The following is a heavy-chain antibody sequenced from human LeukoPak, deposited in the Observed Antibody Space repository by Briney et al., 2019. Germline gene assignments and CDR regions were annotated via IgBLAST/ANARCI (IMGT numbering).Heavy chain of an antibody. V-gene: IGHV3-23*01. Sequence: PGRSLRLSCAASGFSFSTYAMSWVRQAPGQGLEWVSAISGSGKTYYPDSVKGRFTISRDNSKNTLFLLMNGLRAEDTAVYYCAKERDTKGYFDYWGQGTLVTVSS. CDR1: GFSFSTYA. CDR3: AKERDTKGYFDY. J-gene: IGHJ4*02. CDR2: ISGSGKT.